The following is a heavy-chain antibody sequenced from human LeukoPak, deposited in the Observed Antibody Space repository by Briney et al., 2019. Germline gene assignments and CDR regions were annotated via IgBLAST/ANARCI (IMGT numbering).Heavy chain of an antibody. D-gene: IGHD5-18*01. CDR1: GYTFTDYY. V-gene: IGHV1-2*02. CDR2: INPNSGGT. Sequence: ASVKVSCKAFGYTFTDYYMYWVRQAPGQGLEWMGWINPNSGGTNYAQKFQGRVTMTRDTSISTVYMELSSLRSDDTAVYYCARDRLPHYTAWIDYWGQGTLVTVSS. CDR3: ARDRLPHYTAWIDY. J-gene: IGHJ4*02.